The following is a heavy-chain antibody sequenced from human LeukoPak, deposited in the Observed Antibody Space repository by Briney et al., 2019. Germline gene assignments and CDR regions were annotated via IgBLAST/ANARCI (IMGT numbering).Heavy chain of an antibody. D-gene: IGHD1-26*01. CDR2: ISNVGTNE. CDR1: GFTFSSYP. Sequence: GGSLRLSCAASGFTFSSYPMHWVRQAPGKGLEWVAVISNVGTNEYYADSVKGRLSISRDNSKNTLYLQMNSLRAEDTAVYFCASLIVGGTGGTLDIWGQGTMVTVSS. J-gene: IGHJ3*02. V-gene: IGHV3-30-3*01. CDR3: ASLIVGGTGGTLDI.